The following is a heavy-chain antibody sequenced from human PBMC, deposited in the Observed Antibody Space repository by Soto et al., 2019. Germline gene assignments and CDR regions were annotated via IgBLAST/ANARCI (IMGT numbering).Heavy chain of an antibody. J-gene: IGHJ4*02. CDR3: ARAVLPATAPFDY. CDR1: GGTISSWY. V-gene: IGHV4-59*01. CDR2: IYYSGST. D-gene: IGHD2-2*01. Sequence: SETLSLTCTVSGGTISSWYWSWIRQPPGKGLEWIGYIYYSGSTNYNPSLQSRVTISVDTSKNQFSLKLSSVTAADTAVYYCARAVLPATAPFDYWGQGTLVTVSS.